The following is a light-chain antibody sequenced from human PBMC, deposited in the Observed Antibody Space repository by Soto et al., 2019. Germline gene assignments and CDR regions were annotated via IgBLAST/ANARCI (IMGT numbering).Light chain of an antibody. V-gene: IGKV3D-20*02. CDR3: LQGNLWRT. CDR2: GAS. CDR1: QSVFSS. J-gene: IGKJ4*02. Sequence: GGRAAQEFRASQSVFSSLAWYQQKPGQAPRLLIYGASSRATGIPDRFSGSGSGTDFTLSMGWVVPEDFAAYYWLQGNLWRTFGGGTKVDIK.